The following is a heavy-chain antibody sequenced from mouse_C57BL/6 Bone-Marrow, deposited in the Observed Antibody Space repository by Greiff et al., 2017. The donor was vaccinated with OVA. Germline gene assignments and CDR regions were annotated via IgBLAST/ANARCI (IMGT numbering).Heavy chain of an antibody. D-gene: IGHD1-1*01. Sequence: VKLQESGAELARPGASVKLSCKASGYTFPSYGISWVKQRTGQGLEWIGEIYPRSGNTYYNEKFKGKATLTADKSSSTAYMELRSLTSEDSAVYFCARIGYGSSYGAMDYWGQGTSGTVSS. CDR1: GYTFPSYG. CDR2: IYPRSGNT. J-gene: IGHJ4*01. V-gene: IGHV1-81*01. CDR3: ARIGYGSSYGAMDY.